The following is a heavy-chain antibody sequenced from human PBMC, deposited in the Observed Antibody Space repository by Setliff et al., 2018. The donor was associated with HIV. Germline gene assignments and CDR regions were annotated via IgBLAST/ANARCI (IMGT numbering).Heavy chain of an antibody. Sequence: PSETLSLTCTVSGASITSSYWTWIRQSPGRGLEYLGYIYYSGDSNYGPSLKSRLSMSLDASTSQFSLRLNSLTAADTAMYYCARFARDPTDWGRGILVTVSS. CDR1: GASITSSY. J-gene: IGHJ4*02. CDR3: ARFARDPTD. V-gene: IGHV4-59*08. CDR2: IYYSGDS.